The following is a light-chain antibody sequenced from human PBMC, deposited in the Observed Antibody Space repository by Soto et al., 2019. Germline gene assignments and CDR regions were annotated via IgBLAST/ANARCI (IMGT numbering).Light chain of an antibody. CDR3: QQYGTLPIT. CDR2: DAS. CDR1: QSVSSY. Sequence: EIVLTQSPATLSLSPGERATLSCRASQSVSSYLAWYQQKPGQAPRLLIYDASSRATGIPDRFSGSGSGTDFTLNIGRLEPEDFAVYYCQQYGTLPITFGQGTRLEIK. J-gene: IGKJ5*01. V-gene: IGKV3-20*01.